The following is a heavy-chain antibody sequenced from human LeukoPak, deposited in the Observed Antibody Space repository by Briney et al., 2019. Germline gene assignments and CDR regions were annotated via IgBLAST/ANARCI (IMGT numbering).Heavy chain of an antibody. Sequence: GGSLRLSCATSGFTFNLAWMSWVRQAPGKGLEWVGRIKRNTQGATTDYAAAVKGRFTISRDNSKNTLYLQMNSLEIEDTGVYYCTTHPGYESYWGQGTLVTVSS. CDR2: IKRNTQGATT. J-gene: IGHJ4*02. D-gene: IGHD2-15*01. V-gene: IGHV3-15*01. CDR1: GFTFNLAW. CDR3: TTHPGYESY.